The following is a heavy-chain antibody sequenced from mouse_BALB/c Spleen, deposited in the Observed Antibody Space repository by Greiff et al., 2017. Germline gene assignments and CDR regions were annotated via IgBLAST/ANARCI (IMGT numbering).Heavy chain of an antibody. CDR3: ARSGDYDAWFAY. V-gene: IGHV5-17*02. Sequence: EVQVVESGGGLVQPGGSRKLSCAASGFTFSSFGMHWVRQAPEKGLEWVAYISSGSSTIYYADTVKVRFTISRDNPKNTLFLQMTSLRSEDTAMYYCARSGDYDAWFAYWGQGTLVTVSA. J-gene: IGHJ3*01. CDR1: GFTFSSFG. D-gene: IGHD2-4*01. CDR2: ISSGSSTI.